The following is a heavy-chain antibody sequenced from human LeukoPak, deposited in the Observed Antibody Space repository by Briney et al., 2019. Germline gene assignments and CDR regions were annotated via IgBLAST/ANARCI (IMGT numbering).Heavy chain of an antibody. V-gene: IGHV3-23*01. Sequence: GGSLRLSCAASGFTFSSYAMSWVRQAPGKGLEWVSAISGSGGSTYYADSVKGRFTISRDNARNSVYLQMDSLSAEDTAVYYCARDRDSAFDYWGQGTLVTVSS. CDR2: ISGSGGST. D-gene: IGHD3-10*01. J-gene: IGHJ4*02. CDR3: ARDRDSAFDY. CDR1: GFTFSSYA.